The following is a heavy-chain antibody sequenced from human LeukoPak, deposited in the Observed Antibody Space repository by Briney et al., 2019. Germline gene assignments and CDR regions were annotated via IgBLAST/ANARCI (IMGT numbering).Heavy chain of an antibody. CDR2: IYYSGST. V-gene: IGHV4-31*01. Sequence: SQTLSLTCTVSGGSISSGGYYWSWIRQHPGKGLEWIGYIYYSGSTYYNPSLKSQVTISVDTSKNQFSLKLSSVTAADTAVYYCARTYSSQGDYWGQGTPVTVSS. J-gene: IGHJ4*02. CDR1: GGSISSGGYY. CDR3: ARTYSSQGDY. D-gene: IGHD6-19*01.